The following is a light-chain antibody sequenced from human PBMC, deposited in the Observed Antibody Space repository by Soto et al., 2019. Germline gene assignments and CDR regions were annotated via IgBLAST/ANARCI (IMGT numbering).Light chain of an antibody. CDR2: DAS. J-gene: IGKJ1*01. V-gene: IGKV3-11*01. CDR1: QSVRSN. Sequence: EIVLTQSPATLSLSPGERATLSCRASQSVRSNLAWYQQKPGQAPRLLIYDASNRATGIPARFSGSGSGTDFTLTIRSLQPEDFAVYYCQQRSNWPWTFGPGTKVDIK. CDR3: QQRSNWPWT.